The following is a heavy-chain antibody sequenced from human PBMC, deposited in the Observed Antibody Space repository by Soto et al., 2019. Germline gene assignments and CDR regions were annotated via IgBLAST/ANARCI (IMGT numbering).Heavy chain of an antibody. CDR2: ISYDGSNK. CDR3: ASVSVKNGRYYGDYNRGWFDP. D-gene: IGHD4-17*01. Sequence: QVQLVESGGGVVQPGRSLRLSCAASGFTFSSYAMHWVRQAPGKGLERVAVISYDGSNKYYADSVKGRFTISRDNSKNTLYLQMNSLRAEDTAVYYCASVSVKNGRYYGDYNRGWFDPWGQGTLVTVSS. V-gene: IGHV3-30-3*01. CDR1: GFTFSSYA. J-gene: IGHJ5*02.